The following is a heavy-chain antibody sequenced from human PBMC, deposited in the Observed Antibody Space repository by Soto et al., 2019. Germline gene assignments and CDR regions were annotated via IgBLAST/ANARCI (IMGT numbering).Heavy chain of an antibody. CDR1: GYSISSGYY. CDR3: ARVYFDSGAYYYDYFDY. V-gene: IGHV4-38-2*01. Sequence: SETLSLTCAVSGYSISSGYYWGWIRQPPGKGLEWIGSIYHSGSTYYNPSLKSRVTISVDTSKNQFSLKLSSVTAADTAVYYCARVYFDSGAYYYDYFDYWGQGTLVTVSS. J-gene: IGHJ4*02. CDR2: IYHSGST. D-gene: IGHD3-22*01.